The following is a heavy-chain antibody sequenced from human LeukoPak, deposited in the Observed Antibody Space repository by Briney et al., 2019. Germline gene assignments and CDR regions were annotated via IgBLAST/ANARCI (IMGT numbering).Heavy chain of an antibody. J-gene: IGHJ4*02. CDR2: ITTSDGNT. CDR1: GFTFSSYT. CDR3: AKDGGLWVSAHWGDS. V-gene: IGHV3-23*01. D-gene: IGHD7-27*01. Sequence: GGSLRLSCAASGFTFSSYTMSWVRQAPGKGLEWVSTITTSDGNTYYADSVKGRFTVSRDNSKNTLFLQMNSLRAEDTAAYYWAKDGGLWVSAHWGDSWGRGTLVTVSS.